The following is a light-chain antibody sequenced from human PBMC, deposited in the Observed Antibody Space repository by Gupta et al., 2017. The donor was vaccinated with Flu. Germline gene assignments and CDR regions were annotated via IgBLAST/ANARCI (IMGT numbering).Light chain of an antibody. Sequence: QAITTSCTATSSEVGDYEYVSWYQQHQAKAPKLMRYDVTNRAAGVADRFSGSKSETTDSLPISGRQPEDEAEDFCSSDTGTTTIFGGGTKLTVL. CDR2: DVT. J-gene: IGLJ2*01. CDR1: SSEVGDYEY. V-gene: IGLV2-14*03. CDR3: SSDTGTTTI.